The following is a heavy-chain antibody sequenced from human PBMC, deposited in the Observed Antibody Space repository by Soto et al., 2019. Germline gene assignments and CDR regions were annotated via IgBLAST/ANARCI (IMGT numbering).Heavy chain of an antibody. CDR3: ARDDDFQANAFDY. Sequence: LRLSCAPSGLTFSNYGMHWVRQTPGKGLEWVAVIWSDGSRTVYEDSVKGRFTISRDNSENTLFLQMNSLRAEDTGVYYCARDDDFQANAFDYWCQGTLVTVSS. CDR2: IWSDGSRT. CDR1: GLTFSNYG. D-gene: IGHD2-21*02. J-gene: IGHJ4*02. V-gene: IGHV3-33*01.